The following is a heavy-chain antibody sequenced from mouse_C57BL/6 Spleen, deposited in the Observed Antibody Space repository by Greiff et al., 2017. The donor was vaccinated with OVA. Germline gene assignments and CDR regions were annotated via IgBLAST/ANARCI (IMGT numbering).Heavy chain of an antibody. D-gene: IGHD4-1*01. CDR3: ARGWDAMDY. V-gene: IGHV5-16*01. CDR1: GFTFSDYY. Sequence: EVQRVESEGGLVQPGSSMKLSCTASGFTFSDYYMAWVRQVPEKGLEWVANINYDGSSTYYLDSLKSRFIISRDNAKNILYLQMSSLKSEDTATYYCARGWDAMDYWGQGTSVTVSS. CDR2: INYDGSST. J-gene: IGHJ4*01.